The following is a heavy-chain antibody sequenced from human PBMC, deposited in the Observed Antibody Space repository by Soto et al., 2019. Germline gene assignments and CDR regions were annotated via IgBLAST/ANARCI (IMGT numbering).Heavy chain of an antibody. CDR2: IYHSGST. D-gene: IGHD3-10*01. J-gene: IGHJ1*01. CDR3: ARGAPVFIPH. Sequence: PSETLSLTGAVSGGSISSGGYSWSWIRQPPGKGLEWIGYIYHSGSTYYNPSLKSRVTISVDRSKNQFSLKLSSVTAADTAVYYCARGAPVFIPHWGQGTLVTVSS. V-gene: IGHV4-30-2*01. CDR1: GGSISSGGYS.